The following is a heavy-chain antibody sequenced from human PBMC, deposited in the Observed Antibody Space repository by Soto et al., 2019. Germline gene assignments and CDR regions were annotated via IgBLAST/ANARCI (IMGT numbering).Heavy chain of an antibody. D-gene: IGHD3-10*01. CDR2: INPSGGST. CDR1: GYTFTSYY. CDR3: ARFYVYGSGTSWWFDP. V-gene: IGHV1-46*03. Sequence: GASVKVSCKASGYTFTSYYMHWVLQAPGQGLEWMGIINPSGGSTSYAQKFQGRVTMTRDTSTSTVYMELSSLRSEDTAVYYCARFYVYGSGTSWWFDPWGQGTLVTVSS. J-gene: IGHJ5*02.